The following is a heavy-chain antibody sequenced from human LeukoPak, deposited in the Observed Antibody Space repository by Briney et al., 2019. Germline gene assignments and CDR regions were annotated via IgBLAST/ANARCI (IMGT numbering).Heavy chain of an antibody. CDR2: INPNTGDT. CDR3: ARDLTGHSVGL. D-gene: IGHD5/OR15-5a*01. J-gene: IGHJ4*02. CDR1: GYTFTGYY. Sequence: ASVKVSCKASGYTFTGYYIHWVRQVPGQGLQWMGWINPNTGDTNYAQKFQGRVTLTSDTSITTAAMELSWLTSDDTAIYYCARDLTGHSVGLWGQGTLVTVFS. V-gene: IGHV1-2*02.